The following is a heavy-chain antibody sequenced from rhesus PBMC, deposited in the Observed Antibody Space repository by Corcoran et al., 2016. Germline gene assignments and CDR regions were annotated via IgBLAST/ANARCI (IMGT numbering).Heavy chain of an antibody. J-gene: IGHJ4*01. CDR3: ARFITGTGYFDY. CDR2: IYGSSGLT. V-gene: IGHV4S7*01. D-gene: IGHD1-7*02. CDR1: GGSISDSYY. Sequence: QVQLQESGPGLVKPSETLSLTCAVSGGSISDSYYWNWIRQPPGKGREWIGNIYGSSGLTYYNPSLNVRVTISKDTSKSHCSLKLSSVTAADTAVYYCARFITGTGYFDYWGQGVLVTVSS.